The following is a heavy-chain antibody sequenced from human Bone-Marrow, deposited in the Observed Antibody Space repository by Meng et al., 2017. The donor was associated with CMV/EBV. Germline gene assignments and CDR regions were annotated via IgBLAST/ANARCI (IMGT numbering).Heavy chain of an antibody. J-gene: IGHJ4*02. CDR3: ARGHCSSTSCYRHYFDY. Sequence: ESLKISCAASGFTFSSYSMNWVRQAPGKGLEWVSSISSSSSYIYYADSVKGRFTISSDNAKNSLYLKMNSLRAEDTAVYYCARGHCSSTSCYRHYFDYWGQGTLVTVSS. CDR2: ISSSSSYI. V-gene: IGHV3-21*01. CDR1: GFTFSSYS. D-gene: IGHD2-2*01.